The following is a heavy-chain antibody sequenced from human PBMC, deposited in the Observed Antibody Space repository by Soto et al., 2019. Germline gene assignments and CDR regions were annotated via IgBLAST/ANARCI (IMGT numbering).Heavy chain of an antibody. Sequence: QVQLQESGPGLVKPSETLSLNCTVSGGSISTYYWNWIRQPAGKRLEWLGRIYTSGYTKYNPSLTSRVTMSLDTSKRQFSLKLSSVTAADTAVYYCARETVAGTDNWFDPWGQGILVTVSS. J-gene: IGHJ5*02. V-gene: IGHV4-4*07. D-gene: IGHD6-19*01. CDR1: GGSISTYY. CDR3: ARETVAGTDNWFDP. CDR2: IYTSGYT.